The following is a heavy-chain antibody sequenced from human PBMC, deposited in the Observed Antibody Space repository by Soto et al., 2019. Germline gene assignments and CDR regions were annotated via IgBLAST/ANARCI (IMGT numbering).Heavy chain of an antibody. CDR1: GGSISSGGYY. Sequence: QVQLQESGPGLVKPSQTLSLTCTVSGGSISSGGYYWSWIRQHPGKGLEWIEYIYYSGSTYYNPSLKSRVTIAVDTSKNQFSLKLSSVTAADTAVYSCARYPSGVGADYWGQGTLVTVSS. J-gene: IGHJ4*02. V-gene: IGHV4-31*03. D-gene: IGHD3-10*01. CDR3: ARYPSGVGADY. CDR2: IYYSGST.